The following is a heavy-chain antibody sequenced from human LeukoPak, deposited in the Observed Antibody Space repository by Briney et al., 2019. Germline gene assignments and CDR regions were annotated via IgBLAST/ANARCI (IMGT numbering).Heavy chain of an antibody. CDR1: GFTFSDYW. J-gene: IGHJ4*02. V-gene: IGHV3-7*01. D-gene: IGHD3-22*01. CDR2: IKYDGDEE. CDR3: KSGGAAPDSFDN. Sequence: GGSLRLSCAASGFTFSDYWMSWMRQAPGKGLEWVANIKYDGDEEYYVDSVKGRFTISRDNAKNSLYLQLNSLRVEDTAVYYCKSGGAAPDSFDNWGQGTLVTVSP.